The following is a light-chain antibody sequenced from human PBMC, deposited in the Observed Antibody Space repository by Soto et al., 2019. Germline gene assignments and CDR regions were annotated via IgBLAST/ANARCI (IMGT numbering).Light chain of an antibody. J-gene: IGLJ1*01. V-gene: IGLV2-23*01. Sequence: QSALTQPASVSGSPGQSITISCTGPSSDVGSGNVVSWYQHYPGKAPQLIIYEGFKRPSGVSSRFSGSKSGNTASLTISGLQAEDEAEYYCCSHAGRNTYVFGTGTKLTVL. CDR3: CSHAGRNTYV. CDR2: EGF. CDR1: SSDVGSGNV.